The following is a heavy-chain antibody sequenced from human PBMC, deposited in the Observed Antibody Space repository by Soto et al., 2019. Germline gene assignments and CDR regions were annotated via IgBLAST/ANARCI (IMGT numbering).Heavy chain of an antibody. J-gene: IGHJ6*02. CDR2: ISGSGGST. Sequence: EVQLLESGGGLVQPGGSLRLSCAASGFTFSSYAMSWVRQAPGKGLEWVSAISGSGGSTYYADSVKGRFTISRDNSKNTLYLQMNSLRAEDTAVYYCARDYDYTSEGMDVWGQGTTVTVSS. CDR1: GFTFSSYA. CDR3: ARDYDYTSEGMDV. D-gene: IGHD4-4*01. V-gene: IGHV3-23*01.